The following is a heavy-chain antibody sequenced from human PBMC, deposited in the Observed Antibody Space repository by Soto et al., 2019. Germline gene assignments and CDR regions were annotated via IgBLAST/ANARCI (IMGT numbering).Heavy chain of an antibody. J-gene: IGHJ4*02. Sequence: QTLSLTCAISGDSVSSHSAAWNWIRQSPSRGLEWLGRTYYRSKWYNDYAVSVKSRIIINPDTSKNQFSLQLNSVTPEDTAVYYCARDDHCSGGSCYNLADYWGQGTLVTVLL. D-gene: IGHD2-15*01. CDR1: GDSVSSHSAA. CDR3: ARDDHCSGGSCYNLADY. CDR2: TYYRSKWYN. V-gene: IGHV6-1*01.